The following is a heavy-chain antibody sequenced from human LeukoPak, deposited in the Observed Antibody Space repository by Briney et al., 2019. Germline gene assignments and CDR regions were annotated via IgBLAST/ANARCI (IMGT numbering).Heavy chain of an antibody. CDR3: ARGSLSSGWSYNWFDP. D-gene: IGHD6-19*01. CDR1: GGSISSYY. CDR2: IYHSGST. V-gene: IGHV4-59*01. J-gene: IGHJ5*02. Sequence: PSETLSLTCTVSGGSISSYYWSWIRQPPGKALEWIGYIYHSGSTKYNPSLKSRVTISVDTSKNQFSLKVTSVTAADTAVYYCARGSLSSGWSYNWFDPWGQGTLVTVSS.